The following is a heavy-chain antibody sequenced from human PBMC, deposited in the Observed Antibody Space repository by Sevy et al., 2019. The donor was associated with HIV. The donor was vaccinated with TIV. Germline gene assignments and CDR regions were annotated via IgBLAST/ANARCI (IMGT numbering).Heavy chain of an antibody. D-gene: IGHD5-18*01. CDR1: GFTFSSYW. CDR2: IKQDGSEK. V-gene: IGHV3-7*01. J-gene: IGHJ3*02. CDR3: ARVRGWIQLWADAFDI. Sequence: GGSLRLSCAASGFTFSSYWMSWVRQAPGKGLEWVANIKQDGSEKYYVDPVKGRFTISRNNAKNSLYLQMNSLRAEDTAGYYCARVRGWIQLWADAFDIWGQGTMVTVSS.